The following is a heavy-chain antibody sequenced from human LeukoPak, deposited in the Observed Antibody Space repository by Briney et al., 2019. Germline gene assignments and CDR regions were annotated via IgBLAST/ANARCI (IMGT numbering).Heavy chain of an antibody. J-gene: IGHJ5*02. CDR2: ISYSGST. CDR1: GGSISSYY. Sequence: SETLSLTCTVSGGSISSYYWGWIRQPRGKGLEWXGYISYSGSTNFNPSLKSRVTISVDTSKNQFSLKLSSVTAADTAVYYCAREGTAGTNLNWFDPWGQGTLVTVPS. D-gene: IGHD1-1*01. CDR3: AREGTAGTNLNWFDP. V-gene: IGHV4-59*01.